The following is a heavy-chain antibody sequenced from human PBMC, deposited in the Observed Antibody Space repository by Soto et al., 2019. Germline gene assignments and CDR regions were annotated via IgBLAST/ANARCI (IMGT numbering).Heavy chain of an antibody. J-gene: IGHJ6*03. V-gene: IGHV4-4*02. Sequence: QVQLQESGPGLVKPSGTLSLTCAVSSGSISSSNWWRWVRQPPGKGLEWIGEIYHSGSTNYNPSLKSGVTISVDKSKNQFSLKLGSVTAADTAVYYCARDARGSSWYETHYMDVWGKGTTVTVSS. CDR3: ARDARGSSWYETHYMDV. CDR1: SGSISSSNW. CDR2: IYHSGST. D-gene: IGHD6-13*01.